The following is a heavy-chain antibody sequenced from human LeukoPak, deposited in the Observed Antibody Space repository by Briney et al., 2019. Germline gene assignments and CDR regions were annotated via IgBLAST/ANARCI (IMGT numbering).Heavy chain of an antibody. CDR1: GGSFSGYY. CDR2: INHSGST. CDR3: ARGPIWGSFTNWFDP. J-gene: IGHJ5*02. D-gene: IGHD3-16*01. Sequence: PSETLSLTCAVYGGSFSGYYWSWIRQPPGKGLEWIGEINHSGSTNYNPSLKSRVTISVDTSKNQFSLKLSSVTAADTAVYYCARGPIWGSFTNWFDPWGQGTLVTVSS. V-gene: IGHV4-34*01.